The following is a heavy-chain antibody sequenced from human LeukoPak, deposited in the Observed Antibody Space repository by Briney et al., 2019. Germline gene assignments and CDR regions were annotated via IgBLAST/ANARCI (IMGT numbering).Heavy chain of an antibody. V-gene: IGHV5-51*01. CDR3: ARLRVVPAAMAVGENLLDY. CDR2: IYPGDSDT. D-gene: IGHD2-2*01. Sequence: GESLKISCKGSGYSFTSYWIGWVRQMPGKGLEWMGIIYPGDSDTRYSPSFQGQVTISADKSISTAYLQWSSLKASDTAMYYCARLRVVPAAMAVGENLLDYWGQGTLVTVSS. CDR1: GYSFTSYW. J-gene: IGHJ4*02.